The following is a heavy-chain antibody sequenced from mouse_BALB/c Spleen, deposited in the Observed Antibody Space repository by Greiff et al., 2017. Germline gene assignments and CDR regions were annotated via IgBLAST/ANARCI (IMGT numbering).Heavy chain of an antibody. CDR2: IWAGGST. D-gene: IGHD2-1*01. Sequence: VKLMESGPGLVAPSQSLSITCTVSGFSLTSYGVHWVRQPPGKGLEWLGVIWAGGSTNYNSALMSRLSISKDNSKSQVFLKMNSLQTDDTAMYYCARRDGNPWFAYWGQGTLVTVSA. V-gene: IGHV2-9*02. J-gene: IGHJ3*01. CDR3: ARRDGNPWFAY. CDR1: GFSLTSYG.